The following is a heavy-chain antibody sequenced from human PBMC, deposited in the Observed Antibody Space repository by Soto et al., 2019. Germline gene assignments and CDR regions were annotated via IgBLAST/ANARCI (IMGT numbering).Heavy chain of an antibody. CDR3: ARGRRWGQSVKGLDS. D-gene: IGHD3-16*01. CDR1: GGSFSGYY. CDR2: INHIGTT. J-gene: IGHJ4*02. V-gene: IGHV4-34*01. Sequence: SETLSLTCAVSGGSFSGYYWTWIRQVPGKGLEWIGEINHIGTTNYNPSLKSRVSVSVDTSKNQFSLRLTSLTAADTGLYYCARGRRWGQSVKGLDSWGQGTRVTVSS.